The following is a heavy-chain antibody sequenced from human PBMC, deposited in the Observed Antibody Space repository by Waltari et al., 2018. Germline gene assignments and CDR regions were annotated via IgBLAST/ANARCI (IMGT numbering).Heavy chain of an antibody. CDR2: INHEGST. CDR1: GGSFSGYY. CDR3: ARWVAAAGWYFDL. Sequence: QVQLQQWGAGLLKPSETLSLTCAVYGGSFSGYYWSWIRQPPGKGLEWIGEINHEGSTNYNPCRKSRVTISVDTSKNQFSLKLSTVTAADTAVYYCARWVAAAGWYFDLWGRGTLVTVSS. V-gene: IGHV4-34*01. D-gene: IGHD6-13*01. J-gene: IGHJ2*01.